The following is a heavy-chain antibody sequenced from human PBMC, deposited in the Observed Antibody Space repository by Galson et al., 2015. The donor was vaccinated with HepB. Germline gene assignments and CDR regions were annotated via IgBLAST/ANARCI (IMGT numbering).Heavy chain of an antibody. D-gene: IGHD2-2*02. Sequence: SVKVSCKASGYTFTSYGISWVRQAPGQGLEWMGWISAYNGNTNYAQKLQGRVTMTTDTSTSTAYMELRSLRSDDTAVYYCARDLGDCSSTSCYTDWFDPWGQGTLVTVSS. CDR1: GYTFTSYG. J-gene: IGHJ5*02. CDR2: ISAYNGNT. V-gene: IGHV1-18*01. CDR3: ARDLGDCSSTSCYTDWFDP.